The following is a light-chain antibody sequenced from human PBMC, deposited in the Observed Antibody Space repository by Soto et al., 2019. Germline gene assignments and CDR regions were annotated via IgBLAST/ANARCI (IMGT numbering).Light chain of an antibody. CDR2: GAS. CDR1: QSIRNN. J-gene: IGKJ1*01. V-gene: IGKV3-15*01. CDR3: QQYNNWPPTWT. Sequence: EVVLTQSPATLSVSPGDRATLSCRASQSIRNNLAWYQQKPGQAPRLLIYGASIRATGIPDRFSGSGSGTEFTLTINSLQSEDSALYYCQQYNNWPPTWTFGQGTKVDI.